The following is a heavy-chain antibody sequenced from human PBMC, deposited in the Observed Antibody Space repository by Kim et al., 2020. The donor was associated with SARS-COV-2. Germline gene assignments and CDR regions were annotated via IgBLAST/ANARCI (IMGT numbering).Heavy chain of an antibody. CDR2: ISAYNGNT. CDR1: GYTFTSYG. Sequence: ASVKVSCKASGYTFTSYGISWVRQAPGQGLEWMGWISAYNGNTNYAQKLQGRVTMTTDTSTSTAYMELRSLRSDDTAVYYCARGPMYCSITSCHEPHIYPPDKNYYYYYGMDVWGQGTTVTVSS. D-gene: IGHD2-2*01. V-gene: IGHV1-18*01. J-gene: IGHJ6*02. CDR3: ARGPMYCSITSCHEPHIYPPDKNYYYYYGMDV.